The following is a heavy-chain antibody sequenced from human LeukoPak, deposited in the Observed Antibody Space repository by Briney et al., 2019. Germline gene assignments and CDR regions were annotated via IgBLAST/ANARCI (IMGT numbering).Heavy chain of an antibody. V-gene: IGHV1-18*01. D-gene: IGHD6-13*01. CDR1: GYTFTSYG. J-gene: IGHJ5*02. Sequence: ASVKVSCKASGYTFTSYGISWVRQAPGQGLEWMGWISAYNGNTNYAQKLQGRVTMTTDTSTSTAYMELRSLRSDDTAVYYCARDFYSSSWRPNWFDPWGQGTLVAVSS. CDR2: ISAYNGNT. CDR3: ARDFYSSSWRPNWFDP.